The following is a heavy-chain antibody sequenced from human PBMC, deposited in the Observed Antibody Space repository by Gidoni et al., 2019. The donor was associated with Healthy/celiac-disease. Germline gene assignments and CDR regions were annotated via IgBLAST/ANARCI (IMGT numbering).Heavy chain of an antibody. V-gene: IGHV1-3*01. CDR3: ARDYSSSWYGSPPGD. CDR2: INAGNGNT. Sequence: LEWMGWINAGNGNTKYSQKFQGRVTITRDTSASTAYMERSSLRSEDTAVYYCARDYSSSWYGSPPGDWGQGTLVTVSS. J-gene: IGHJ4*02. D-gene: IGHD6-13*01.